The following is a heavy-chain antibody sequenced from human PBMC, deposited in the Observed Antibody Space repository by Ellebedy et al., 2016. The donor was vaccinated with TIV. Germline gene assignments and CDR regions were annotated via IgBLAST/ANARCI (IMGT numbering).Heavy chain of an antibody. CDR1: GFSFRSYW. CDR2: INQDGSQK. CDR3: ATDGSYGDYRSPTHAFVM. J-gene: IGHJ3*02. V-gene: IGHV3-7*01. Sequence: GGSLRLSCAASGFSFRSYWMSWVRQAPGKGLEWVANINQDGSQKYYVDSVKGRFTISRDSAKNSLYLQMNSLRVDDAAMYYCATDGSYGDYRSPTHAFVMWGQGTMVAVSS. D-gene: IGHD4-17*01.